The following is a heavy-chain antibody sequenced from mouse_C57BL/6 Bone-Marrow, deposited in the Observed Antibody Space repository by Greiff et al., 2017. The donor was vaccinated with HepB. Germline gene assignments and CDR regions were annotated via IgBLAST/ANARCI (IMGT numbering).Heavy chain of an antibody. D-gene: IGHD2-2*01. CDR2: INPSTGGT. CDR3: ARKGGGYDNY. J-gene: IGHJ2*01. Sequence: EVKLVESGPELVKPGASVKISCKASGYSFTGYYMNWVKQSPEKSLEWIGEINPSTGGTTYNQKFKAKATLTVDKSSSTAYMQLKSLTSEDSAVYYCARKGGGYDNYWGQGTTLTVSS. V-gene: IGHV1-42*01. CDR1: GYSFTGYY.